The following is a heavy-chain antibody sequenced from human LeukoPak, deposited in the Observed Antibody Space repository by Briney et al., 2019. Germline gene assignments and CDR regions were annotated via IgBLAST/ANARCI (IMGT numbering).Heavy chain of an antibody. V-gene: IGHV4-59*01. D-gene: IGHD6-6*01. CDR2: IYYSGST. CDR1: GGSISSYY. Sequence: SETLSLTCTVSGGSISSYYWSWIRQPPGKGLEWIGYIYYSGSTNYNPSLKSRVTISVDTSKNQFSLKLSSVTAADTAVYYCAGSMAQLDAFDYWGQGTLVTVSS. J-gene: IGHJ4*02. CDR3: AGSMAQLDAFDY.